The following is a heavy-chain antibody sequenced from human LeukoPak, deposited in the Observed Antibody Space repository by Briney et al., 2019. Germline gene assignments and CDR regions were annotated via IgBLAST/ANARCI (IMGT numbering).Heavy chain of an antibody. CDR1: GGSISSGSYY. V-gene: IGHV4-61*02. CDR2: IYTSGST. Sequence: SETLSLTCTVSGGSISSGSYYWSWIRQPAGKGLEWIGRIYTSGSTNYNPSLKSRVTISVDTSKNQFSLKLSSVTAADTAVYYCAKGLGITAHPLSNNWFDPWGQGTLVTVSS. J-gene: IGHJ5*02. CDR3: AKGLGITAHPLSNNWFDP. D-gene: IGHD3-3*01.